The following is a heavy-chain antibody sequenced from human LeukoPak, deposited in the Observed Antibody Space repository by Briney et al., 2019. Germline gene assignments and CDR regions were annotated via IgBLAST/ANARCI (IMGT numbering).Heavy chain of an antibody. J-gene: IGHJ5*02. D-gene: IGHD3-16*01. CDR3: ARAFVGEPSMGWFDP. CDR2: FDPEDGET. Sequence: GASVKVSCKVSGYTLIESSMHWVRQAPGKGLEWMGRFDPEDGETIYAQKFQGRVTLTEDTSTDTAYLELRSLRSEDTAVYYRARAFVGEPSMGWFDPWGQGTLVTVSS. CDR1: GYTLIESS. V-gene: IGHV1-24*01.